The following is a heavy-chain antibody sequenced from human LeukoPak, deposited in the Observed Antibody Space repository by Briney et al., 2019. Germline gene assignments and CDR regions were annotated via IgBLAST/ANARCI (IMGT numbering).Heavy chain of an antibody. D-gene: IGHD1-26*01. J-gene: IGHJ4*02. Sequence: PSETLSLTCTVSGGSISHNYWSWVRQSPGKGLEWIGYIYSSGITDYNPSLKSRVTLSVDTSKNQFSLKLNSVTAADTAVYYCARHGLKLVGLSTIYFDNWGQGTLVTVSS. CDR1: GGSISHNY. CDR2: IYSSGIT. V-gene: IGHV4-59*08. CDR3: ARHGLKLVGLSTIYFDN.